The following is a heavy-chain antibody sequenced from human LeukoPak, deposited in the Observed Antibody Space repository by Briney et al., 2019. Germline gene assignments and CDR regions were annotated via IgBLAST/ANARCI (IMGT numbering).Heavy chain of an antibody. CDR1: GFSVSSAW. Sequence: GGSLRLSCAASGFSVSSAWMRWVRQSPGKGLEWVANVNKDGSEEYYVDSVRDRFTISRDNGKNSLNLQMNSLRVEDTAVYYCARDLRSNTFSDYYGVDVWGQGTTVIVSS. J-gene: IGHJ6*02. D-gene: IGHD2-15*01. CDR2: VNKDGSEE. V-gene: IGHV3-7*01. CDR3: ARDLRSNTFSDYYGVDV.